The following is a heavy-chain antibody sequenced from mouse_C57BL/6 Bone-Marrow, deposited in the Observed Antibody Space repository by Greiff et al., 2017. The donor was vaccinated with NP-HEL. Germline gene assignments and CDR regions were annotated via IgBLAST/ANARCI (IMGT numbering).Heavy chain of an antibody. CDR3: AKEATVVATYAMDY. CDR1: GFTFSSYA. Sequence: EVQVVESGGGLVKPGGSLKLSCAASGFTFSSYAMSWVRQTPEKRLEWVATISDGGSYTYYPDNVKGRFTISRDNAKNNLYLQMSQLKSEDTAMYYCAKEATVVATYAMDYWGQGTSVTVSS. D-gene: IGHD1-1*01. CDR2: ISDGGSYT. J-gene: IGHJ4*01. V-gene: IGHV5-4*01.